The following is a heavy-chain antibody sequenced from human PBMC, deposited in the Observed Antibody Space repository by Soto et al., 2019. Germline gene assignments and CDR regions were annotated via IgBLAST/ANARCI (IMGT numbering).Heavy chain of an antibody. CDR2: IYYSGST. Sequence: QLQLQESGPGLVKPSETLSLTCTVSGGSISSSSYYWGWIRQPPGKGLEWIGSIYYSGSTYYNPSLKSRVXXSXDXFKNQFSLKLSSVTAADTAVYYCARADGYNSPQFDYWGQGTLVTVSS. CDR3: ARADGYNSPQFDY. J-gene: IGHJ4*02. CDR1: GGSISSSSYY. D-gene: IGHD5-12*01. V-gene: IGHV4-39*01.